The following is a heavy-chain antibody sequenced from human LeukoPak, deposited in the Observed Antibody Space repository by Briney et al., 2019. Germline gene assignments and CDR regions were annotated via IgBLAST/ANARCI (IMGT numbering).Heavy chain of an antibody. Sequence: GGSLRLSCAASGFTFSSYSMNWVRQAPGKGLEWVSYISSSSSTIYYADSVKGRFTISRDNAKHLLYLQMNSLRTEDTAVYYCARDGPRTYYYDSSGHNGAFDIWGQGTMVTVSS. CDR3: ARDGPRTYYYDSSGHNGAFDI. V-gene: IGHV3-48*01. CDR1: GFTFSSYS. D-gene: IGHD3-22*01. J-gene: IGHJ3*02. CDR2: ISSSSSTI.